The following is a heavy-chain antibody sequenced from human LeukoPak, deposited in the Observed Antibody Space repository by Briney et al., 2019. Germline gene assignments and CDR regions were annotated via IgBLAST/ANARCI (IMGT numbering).Heavy chain of an antibody. CDR1: GGSISSGSYY. D-gene: IGHD2-21*02. CDR2: IYTSGST. Sequence: PSQTLSLTCTVSGGSISSGSYYWSWIRQPAGKGLEWIGRIYTSGSTNYNPSLKSRVTISVDTSKNQFSLKLSSVTAADTAVYYCARVSDSSHDYWGQGTLVTVSS. J-gene: IGHJ4*02. V-gene: IGHV4-61*02. CDR3: ARVSDSSHDY.